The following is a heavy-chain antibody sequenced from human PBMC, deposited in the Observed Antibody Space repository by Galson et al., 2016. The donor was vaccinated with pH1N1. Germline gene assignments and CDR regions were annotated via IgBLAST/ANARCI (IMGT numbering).Heavy chain of an antibody. V-gene: IGHV1-18*01. D-gene: IGHD1-26*01. Sequence: SVKVSCKASGYTFSIYGVTWVRQAPGQGLEWMGWISAYSGATDYAQKFQGGTVIMTTDTSTSTAYMELRSLTSDDTAVYYCARVVEWELGHWFDPWGQGTLVTVSS. CDR1: GYTFSIYG. CDR3: ARVVEWELGHWFDP. CDR2: ISAYSGAT. J-gene: IGHJ5*02.